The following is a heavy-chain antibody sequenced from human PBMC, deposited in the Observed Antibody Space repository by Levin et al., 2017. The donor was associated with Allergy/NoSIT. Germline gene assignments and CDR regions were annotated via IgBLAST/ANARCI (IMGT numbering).Heavy chain of an antibody. CDR3: ARSYLGIRRGAFDI. V-gene: IGHV4-34*01. J-gene: IGHJ3*02. D-gene: IGHD7-27*01. CDR1: GGSFSGYY. Sequence: SQTLSLTCAVYGGSFSGYYWSWIRQPPGKGLEWIGEINHSGSTNYNPSLKSRVTISVDTSKNQFSLKLSSVTAADTAVYYCARSYLGIRRGAFDIWGQGTMVTVSS. CDR2: INHSGST.